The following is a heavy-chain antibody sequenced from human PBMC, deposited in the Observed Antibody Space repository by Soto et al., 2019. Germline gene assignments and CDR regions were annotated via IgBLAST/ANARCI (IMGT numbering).Heavy chain of an antibody. D-gene: IGHD4-17*01. CDR3: ARTTWSYGEPLDS. J-gene: IGHJ4*02. V-gene: IGHV3-9*01. CDR2: ISWNSDST. CDR1: GFTFDDYA. Sequence: EVHLVESGGGVAQPGRSLRLSCATSGFTFDDYAMHWVRQAPGKGLEWVSGISWNSDSTGYADSVKGRFTISRDNAKKSLFLQMNSLRSEDTAFYFCARTTWSYGEPLDSWGQGTLVTVSS.